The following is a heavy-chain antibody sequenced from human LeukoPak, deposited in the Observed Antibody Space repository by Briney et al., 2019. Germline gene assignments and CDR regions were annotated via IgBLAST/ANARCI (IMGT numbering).Heavy chain of an antibody. V-gene: IGHV1-2*02. D-gene: IGHD6-13*01. CDR1: GYTFTGYY. CDR2: INPNSGGT. Sequence: ASVKVSCKASGYTFTGYYMHWVRQAPGQGPEWMGWINPNSGGTNYAQKFQGRVTMTRDTSISTAYMELSRLRSDDTAVYYCARQQLVTKRPNDYWGQGTLVTVSS. J-gene: IGHJ4*02. CDR3: ARQQLVTKRPNDY.